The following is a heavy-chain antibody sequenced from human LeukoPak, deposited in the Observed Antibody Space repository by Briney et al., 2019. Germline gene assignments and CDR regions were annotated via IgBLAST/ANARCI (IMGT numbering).Heavy chain of an antibody. Sequence: GRSLRLSCAASGFTFSSYAMHWVRQAPGKGLEWVAVISYDGSNKYYADSVKGRFTISRDNSKNTLYLQMNSLRAEDTAVYYCARDPQDIVVVVAAKGGYYYGMDVWGQGATVTVPS. CDR3: ARDPQDIVVVVAAKGGYYYGMDV. J-gene: IGHJ6*02. D-gene: IGHD2-15*01. CDR2: ISYDGSNK. CDR1: GFTFSSYA. V-gene: IGHV3-30-3*01.